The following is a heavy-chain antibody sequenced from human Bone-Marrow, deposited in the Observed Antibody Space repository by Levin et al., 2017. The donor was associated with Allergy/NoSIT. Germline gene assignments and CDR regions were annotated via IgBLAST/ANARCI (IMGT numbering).Heavy chain of an antibody. CDR3: ARGRGYCSSTSCYRDYYYGMDV. Sequence: ASVKVSCKASGYTFTSYDINWVRQATGQGLEWMGWMNPNSGNTGYAQKFQGRVTMTRNTSISTAYMELSSLRSEDTAVYYCARGRGYCSSTSCYRDYYYGMDVWGQGTTVTVSS. CDR1: GYTFTSYD. D-gene: IGHD2-2*02. CDR2: MNPNSGNT. J-gene: IGHJ6*02. V-gene: IGHV1-8*01.